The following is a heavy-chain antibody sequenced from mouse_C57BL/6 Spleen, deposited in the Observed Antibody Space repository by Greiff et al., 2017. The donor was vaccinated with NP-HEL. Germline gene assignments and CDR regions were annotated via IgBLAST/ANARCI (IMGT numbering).Heavy chain of an antibody. V-gene: IGHV1-82*01. CDR2: IYPGDGDT. CDR1: GYAFSSSW. Sequence: QVQLQQSGPELVKPGASVKISCKASGYAFSSSWMNWVKQRPGKGLEWIGRIYPGDGDTNYNGKFKGKATLTADQSSSTAYMQLSSLTSEDSAVYFCARSTTVVARDWYFDVWGTGTTVTVSS. J-gene: IGHJ1*03. CDR3: ARSTTVVARDWYFDV. D-gene: IGHD1-1*01.